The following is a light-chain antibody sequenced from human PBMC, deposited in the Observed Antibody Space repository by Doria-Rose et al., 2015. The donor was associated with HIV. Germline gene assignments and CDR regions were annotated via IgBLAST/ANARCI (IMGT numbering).Light chain of an antibody. J-gene: IGLJ2*01. CDR1: SSDIGGYNY. V-gene: IGLV2-14*03. CDR2: DVS. Sequence: PASVSGSPGQSITISCTGTSSDIGGYNYVSWFQQHPGKAPKLMIYDVSMRSSGVSNRFSGSKSGNTASLTISGLQAEDEADYYCSSYTFTRSLVLFGGGTKLTVL. CDR3: SSYTFTRSLVL.